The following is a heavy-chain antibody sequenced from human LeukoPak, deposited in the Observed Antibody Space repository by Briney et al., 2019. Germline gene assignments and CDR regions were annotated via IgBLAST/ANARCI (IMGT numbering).Heavy chain of an antibody. CDR3: ARWYYYHFWSGYSSPLSDAFDI. D-gene: IGHD3-3*01. Sequence: PGGSLRLSCAASGFTFSSYWMSWVRQAPGKGLEWVANIKQDGSEKYYVDSVKGRFTISRDNAKTSLYLQMNSLRAEDTAVYYCARWYYYHFWSGYSSPLSDAFDIWGQGTMVTVSS. CDR1: GFTFSSYW. CDR2: IKQDGSEK. J-gene: IGHJ3*02. V-gene: IGHV3-7*01.